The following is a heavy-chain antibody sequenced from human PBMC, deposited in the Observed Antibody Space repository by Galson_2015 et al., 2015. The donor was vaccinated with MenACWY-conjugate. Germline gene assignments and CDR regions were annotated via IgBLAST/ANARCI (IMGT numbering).Heavy chain of an antibody. CDR3: ARAPWDLPTNDAFDV. Sequence: ETLSLTCTVSGDSMRSNYWSWIRQPPGKGLEWLVYVSHRGTNYNPSLKGRVPMSVDPPKNQFSLRLTSVTAADTAVYYCARAPWDLPTNDAFDVWGQGTLVSVSS. D-gene: IGHD1-26*01. V-gene: IGHV4-59*01. J-gene: IGHJ3*01. CDR1: GDSMRSNY. CDR2: VSHRGT.